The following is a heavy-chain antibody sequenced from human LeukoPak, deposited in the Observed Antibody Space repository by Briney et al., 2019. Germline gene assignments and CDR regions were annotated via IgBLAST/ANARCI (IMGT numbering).Heavy chain of an antibody. Sequence: SETLSLTCTVSAGSLSGYYWSWFRQPPGKGLEWIGYIFYSGSTNYNPSLRSRVTISVDTSKNHFSLNLGSVTAADTAVYYCARSSSVPDYWGQGTLVTVSS. D-gene: IGHD3-10*02. J-gene: IGHJ4*02. CDR1: AGSLSGYY. V-gene: IGHV4-59*01. CDR3: ARSSSVPDY. CDR2: IFYSGST.